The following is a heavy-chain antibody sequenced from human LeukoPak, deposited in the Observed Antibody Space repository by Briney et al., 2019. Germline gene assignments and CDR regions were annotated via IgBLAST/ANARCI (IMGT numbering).Heavy chain of an antibody. Sequence: SETLSLTCTVSGGSISSYYWSLIRLPPGKGLEWIGYIYYSGSTNYNPSLKSRVTISVDTSKNQFSLKLSSVTAADTAVYYCARDRVAAAGRNYYYGMDVWGQGTTVTVSS. D-gene: IGHD6-13*01. V-gene: IGHV4-59*01. CDR1: GGSISSYY. CDR3: ARDRVAAAGRNYYYGMDV. J-gene: IGHJ6*02. CDR2: IYYSGST.